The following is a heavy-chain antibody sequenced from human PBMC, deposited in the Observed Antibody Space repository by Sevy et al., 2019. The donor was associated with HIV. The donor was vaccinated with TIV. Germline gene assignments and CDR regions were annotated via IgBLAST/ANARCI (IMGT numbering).Heavy chain of an antibody. CDR3: ARHRSYSDSWPPQPIDY. D-gene: IGHD6-13*01. Sequence: SETLSLTCTVSGDSIRSSGYYWAWIRQPPGKELEWIGSMYYSGSTYYNPSLKSRVTTSVDTSKNQFSLKLSSVTAADTAVYYCARHRSYSDSWPPQPIDYWGQRTLVTVSS. CDR2: MYYSGST. J-gene: IGHJ4*02. CDR1: GDSIRSSGYY. V-gene: IGHV4-39*01.